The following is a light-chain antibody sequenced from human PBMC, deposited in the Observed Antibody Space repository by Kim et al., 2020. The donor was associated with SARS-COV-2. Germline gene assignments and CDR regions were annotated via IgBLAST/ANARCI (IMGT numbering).Light chain of an antibody. V-gene: IGKV1-33*01. J-gene: IGKJ4*01. CDR3: QQYDNRPPHT. Sequence: SVGDRVTITCQASQDISNYLNWYQQKTGKAPKLLIYDASNMETGVPSRLSGSGSGTDFIFTISSLQPEDIATYYCQQYDNRPPHTFGGGTKVDIK. CDR1: QDISNY. CDR2: DAS.